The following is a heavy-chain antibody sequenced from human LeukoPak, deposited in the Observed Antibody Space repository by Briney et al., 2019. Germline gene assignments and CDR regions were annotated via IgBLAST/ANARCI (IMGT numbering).Heavy chain of an antibody. CDR3: ARVYCSSTSCYHRGGDY. CDR2: MNPNSGNT. J-gene: IGHJ4*02. Sequence: ASVKVSCKASGYTFTSYDINWVRQATGQGLEWVGWMNPNSGNTGYAQKFQGRVTITRNTSISTAYMELSSLRSEDTAVYYCARVYCSSTSCYHRGGDYWGQGTLVTVSS. D-gene: IGHD2-2*01. CDR1: GYTFTSYD. V-gene: IGHV1-8*03.